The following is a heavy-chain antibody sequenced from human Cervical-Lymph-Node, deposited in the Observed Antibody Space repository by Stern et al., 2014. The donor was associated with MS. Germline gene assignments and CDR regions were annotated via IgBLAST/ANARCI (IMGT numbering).Heavy chain of an antibody. Sequence: VQLVESGAEVKKPGASVKVSCKASGYTFTSYYMHWVRQAPGQGLEWMGIINPSGGSTSYAQKFQGRVTMTRDTSTSTVYMELSSLRSEDTAVYYCARDIGEDYYDSGFDPWGQGTLVTVSS. J-gene: IGHJ5*02. CDR3: ARDIGEDYYDSGFDP. CDR2: INPSGGST. V-gene: IGHV1-46*01. CDR1: GYTFTSYY. D-gene: IGHD3-22*01.